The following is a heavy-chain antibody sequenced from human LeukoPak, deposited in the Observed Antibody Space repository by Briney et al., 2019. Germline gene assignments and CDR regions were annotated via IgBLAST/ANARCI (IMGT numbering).Heavy chain of an antibody. D-gene: IGHD6-13*01. J-gene: IGHJ6*03. V-gene: IGHV1-46*01. CDR2: INPSGGST. CDR3: ARAPIAAAYYYYYMDV. Sequence: ASVKVSCKASGYTFTSYYMHWVRQAPGQGLEWMGIINPSGGSTSYAQKFQGRVTMTRDTSTSTVYMELSSLRSEDTAVYYCARAPIAAAYYYYYMDVWGKGTTVTVSS. CDR1: GYTFTSYY.